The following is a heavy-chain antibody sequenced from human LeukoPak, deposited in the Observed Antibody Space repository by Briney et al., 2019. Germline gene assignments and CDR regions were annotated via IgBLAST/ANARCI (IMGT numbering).Heavy chain of an antibody. Sequence: GGSLRLSCAASGFTFSSYTMSWVRQAPGKGLEWVSTITTSDGNTYYADSVKGRFTVSRDNSKNTLFLQMNSLRAEDTAVYYYAKDGGLWVSAHWGDSWGRGTLVTVSS. D-gene: IGHD7-27*01. V-gene: IGHV3-23*01. CDR2: ITTSDGNT. J-gene: IGHJ4*02. CDR3: AKDGGLWVSAHWGDS. CDR1: GFTFSSYT.